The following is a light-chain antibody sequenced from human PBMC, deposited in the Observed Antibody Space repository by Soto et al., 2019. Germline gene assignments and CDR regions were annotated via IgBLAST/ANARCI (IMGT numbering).Light chain of an antibody. CDR2: GVN. V-gene: IGLV2-14*01. J-gene: IGLJ2*01. Sequence: QSALTQPASVSGSPGQSITISCTGTSSDVGGYNYVSWYQQHPGKAPKLLIYGVNNRPSGVSNRFSGSKSGNTASLTISGLQAEDKADYYCSSYTRSSTVIFGGGTKLTVL. CDR1: SSDVGGYNY. CDR3: SSYTRSSTVI.